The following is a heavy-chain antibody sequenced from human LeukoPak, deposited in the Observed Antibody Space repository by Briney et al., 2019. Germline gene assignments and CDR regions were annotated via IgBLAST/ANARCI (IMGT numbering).Heavy chain of an antibody. D-gene: IGHD6-19*01. CDR3: TTYSSGWYGAFDI. V-gene: IGHV3-15*01. CDR1: GFTFSNAW. J-gene: IGHJ3*02. Sequence: TTGGSLRLSCAASGFTFSNAWMSWVRQAPGKGLEWVGRIKSKTDGGTTDYAAPVKGRFTISRDDSKNTLYLQMNSLKTEDTAVYYCTTYSSGWYGAFDIWGQGTMVTVSS. CDR2: IKSKTDGGTT.